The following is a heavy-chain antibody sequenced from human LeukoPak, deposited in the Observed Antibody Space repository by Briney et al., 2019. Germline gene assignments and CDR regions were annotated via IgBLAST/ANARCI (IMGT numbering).Heavy chain of an antibody. D-gene: IGHD6-13*01. V-gene: IGHV4-59*12. J-gene: IGHJ4*02. Sequence: PSETLSLTCTVSGGSISSYYWSWIRQPPGKGLEWIGYIYYSGSTNYNPSLKSRVTISVDTSKNQFSLKLSSVTAADTAVYYCARDRKGSLRAQQLVPLRLGGGYFDYWGQGTLVTVSS. CDR3: ARDRKGSLRAQQLVPLRLGGGYFDY. CDR1: GGSISSYY. CDR2: IYYSGST.